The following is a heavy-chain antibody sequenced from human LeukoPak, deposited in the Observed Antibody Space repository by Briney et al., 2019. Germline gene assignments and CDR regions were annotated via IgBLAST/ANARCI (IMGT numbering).Heavy chain of an antibody. J-gene: IGHJ4*02. CDR2: IYSGGST. CDR1: EFSVGSNY. V-gene: IGHV3-66*01. CDR3: ARAYYDSSGSHFDY. D-gene: IGHD3-22*01. Sequence: SGGSLRLSCAASEFSVGSNYMTWVRQAPGKGLEWVSLIYSGGSTYYAVSVKGRFTISRDNSKNTLYLQMNSLRAEDTAVYYCARAYYDSSGSHFDYWGQGTLVTVSS.